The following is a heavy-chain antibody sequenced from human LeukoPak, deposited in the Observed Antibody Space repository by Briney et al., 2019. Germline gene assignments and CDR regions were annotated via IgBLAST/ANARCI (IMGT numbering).Heavy chain of an antibody. CDR2: LHRDGSV. J-gene: IGHJ4*02. CDR3: VRVHGGGY. Sequence: GGPLRLSCAASGFTVSDNNMIWVRQAPGKGLEWVSTLHRDGSVRYADSVNGRFTISRDDSKNTLSLQMSSLRDEDTAVYYCVRVHGGGYWGQGTLVTVSS. CDR1: GFTVSDNN. V-gene: IGHV3-53*01. D-gene: IGHD3-16*01.